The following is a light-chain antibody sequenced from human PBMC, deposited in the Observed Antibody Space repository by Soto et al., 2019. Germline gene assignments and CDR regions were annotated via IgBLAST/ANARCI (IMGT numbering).Light chain of an antibody. CDR2: VAS. CDR1: QSINIY. Sequence: DIQMTQSPSSLSASVGDSVTITCRASQSINIYLSWYQQKPGKAPKLLINVASTLQGGVPSRFSGSGSGTEFTLAIISLQPEDSPTYYCQQSFSTPQTFGGGTRVEIK. V-gene: IGKV1-39*01. CDR3: QQSFSTPQT. J-gene: IGKJ4*01.